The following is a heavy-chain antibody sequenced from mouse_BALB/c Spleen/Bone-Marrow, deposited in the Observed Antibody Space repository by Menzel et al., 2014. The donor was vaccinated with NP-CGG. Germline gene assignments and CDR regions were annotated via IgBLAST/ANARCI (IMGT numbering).Heavy chain of an antibody. CDR2: IDPSDSYT. CDR3: ARGLYGNSGY. Sequence: SGAELVKPGASVKLSCKASGYTFTSYWMHWVKQRPGQGLEWIGEIDPSDSYTNYNQKFKGKATLTADKSSSTAYMQLSSLTSEDSAVYYCARGLYGNSGYWGQGTTLTVSS. D-gene: IGHD2-1*01. J-gene: IGHJ2*01. V-gene: IGHV1-69*02. CDR1: GYTFTSYW.